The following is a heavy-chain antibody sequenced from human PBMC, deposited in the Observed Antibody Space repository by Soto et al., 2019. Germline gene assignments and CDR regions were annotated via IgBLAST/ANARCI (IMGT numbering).Heavy chain of an antibody. Sequence: GASVKVSCKASGYTFTSYAMHWVRQAPGQRLEWMGWINAGNGNTKYSQKFQGRVTITRDTSASTAYLQWSSLKASDTAMYYCARRHSSSSAFDPWGQGTLVTVSS. CDR1: GYTFTSYA. J-gene: IGHJ5*02. D-gene: IGHD6-13*01. CDR2: INAGNGNT. CDR3: ARRHSSSSAFDP. V-gene: IGHV1-3*01.